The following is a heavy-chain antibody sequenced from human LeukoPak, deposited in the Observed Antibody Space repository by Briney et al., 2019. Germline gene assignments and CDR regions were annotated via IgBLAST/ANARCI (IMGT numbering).Heavy chain of an antibody. D-gene: IGHD3-10*01. CDR1: GFTLSSCA. J-gene: IGHJ4*02. CDR3: ARAEGLLWFGELLSPYYFDY. Sequence: GGSLRLSCAASGFTLSSCAMSWVRQAPGKGLEWVSAISDSGDRAYYADSVKGRFTISRDNSKNTLYLQMNSLRAEDTAVYYCARAEGLLWFGELLSPYYFDYWGQGTLVTVSS. V-gene: IGHV3-23*01. CDR2: ISDSGDRA.